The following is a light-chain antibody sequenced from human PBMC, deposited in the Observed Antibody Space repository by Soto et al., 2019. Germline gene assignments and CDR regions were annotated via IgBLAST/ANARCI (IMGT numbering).Light chain of an antibody. CDR3: QQYHNWPPRT. CDR1: QSVSSN. Sequence: EIVMTQSPATLSVSPGERVTLSCRASQSVSSNLAWYQQKPGQAPRLLIYGASTRATGIPARFSGGGSETEFTLTISSLQSEDFAVYYCQQYHNWPPRTFGQGTNVDIK. J-gene: IGKJ1*01. CDR2: GAS. V-gene: IGKV3-15*01.